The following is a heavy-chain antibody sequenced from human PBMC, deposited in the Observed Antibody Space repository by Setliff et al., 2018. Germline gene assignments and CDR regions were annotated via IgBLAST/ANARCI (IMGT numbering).Heavy chain of an antibody. Sequence: PGGSLRLSCAASGFTFDDYTMHWVRQAPGKGLEWVSLISWDGGSTYYADSVKGRFTISRDNSKNTLYLQMNSLRAEDTAVYYCARDKRGILTGSPDYWGQGTLVTAPQ. D-gene: IGHD3-9*01. CDR3: ARDKRGILTGSPDY. CDR1: GFTFDDYT. CDR2: ISWDGGST. V-gene: IGHV3-43*01. J-gene: IGHJ4*02.